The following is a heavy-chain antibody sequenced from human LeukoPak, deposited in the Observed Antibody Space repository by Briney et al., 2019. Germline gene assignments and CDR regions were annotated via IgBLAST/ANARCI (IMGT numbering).Heavy chain of an antibody. V-gene: IGHV3-49*04. J-gene: IGHJ4*02. D-gene: IGHD2-21*02. CDR2: IRSTTYDETT. CDR3: ARGCGGDCAAFDN. Sequence: GGSLRLSCTAPGFTFGGFVMSWVRQAPGKGLEWVSFIRSTTYDETTEYAASVQGRFTISRDDFRGIAYLQMNSLKTEDTAVYYCARGCGGDCAAFDNWGQGTLVTVSS. CDR1: GFTFGGFV.